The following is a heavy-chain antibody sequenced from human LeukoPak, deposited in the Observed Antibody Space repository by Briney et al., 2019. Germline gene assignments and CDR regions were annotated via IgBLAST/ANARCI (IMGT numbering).Heavy chain of an antibody. CDR3: ARDREGWNDY. Sequence: ASVNVSCKASGYTFTGYYMHWVRQAPGQGLEWMGWINPKSGGTNYAQKFQGRVTMTRDTSISTAYMELSRLRSDDTAVYYCARDREGWNDYWGQGALVTVSS. CDR2: INPKSGGT. J-gene: IGHJ4*02. D-gene: IGHD1-1*01. V-gene: IGHV1-2*02. CDR1: GYTFTGYY.